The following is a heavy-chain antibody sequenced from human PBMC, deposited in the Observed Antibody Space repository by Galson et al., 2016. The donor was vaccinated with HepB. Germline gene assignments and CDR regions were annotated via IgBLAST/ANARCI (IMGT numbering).Heavy chain of an antibody. J-gene: IGHJ3*01. CDR3: ARDLPDDSVEYFDVFDL. CDR1: GFTFSDYH. D-gene: IGHD4-17*01. V-gene: IGHV3-11*01. CDR2: ISSSGNSM. Sequence: SLRLSCAASGFTFSDYHMSWIRQAPGKGLEWISYISSSGNSMLYADSVRGRFSISRDNAKKSLYLQMTNLRAEDTALYYCARDLPDDSVEYFDVFDLWGQGTMVTVSS.